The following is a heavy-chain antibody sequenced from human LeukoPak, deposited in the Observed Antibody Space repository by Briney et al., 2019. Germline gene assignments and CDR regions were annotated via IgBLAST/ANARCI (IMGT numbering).Heavy chain of an antibody. V-gene: IGHV5-51*04. D-gene: IGHD2-2*01. CDR2: IYPSDSDI. J-gene: IGHJ3*01. CDR3: ARDGPVPATADAFDF. CDR1: GYSFSNYW. Sequence: GESLRISCKGSGYSFSNYWIGWVRQMPGKGLEWMGIIYPSDSDIRNSPSFQGQVTISADKPINTAYLQWSSLKASDTAMYYCARDGPVPATADAFDFWGQGTMVTVSA.